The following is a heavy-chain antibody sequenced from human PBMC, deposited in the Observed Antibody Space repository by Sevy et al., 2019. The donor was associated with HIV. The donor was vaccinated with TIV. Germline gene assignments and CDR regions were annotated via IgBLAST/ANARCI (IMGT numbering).Heavy chain of an antibody. V-gene: IGHV4-39*01. J-gene: IGHJ4*02. D-gene: IGHD2-21*01. CDR3: ARHSRAWWWIDY. CDR2: IYYSGST. Sequence: SETLSLTCTVSGGSISSSSYYWGWIRQPPGKGLEWIGSIYYSGSTYYNPSLKSRVTISVDTSKNQFSLKLSSVTAADTAVYYCARHSRAWWWIDYWGQGTLVTVSS. CDR1: GGSISSSSYY.